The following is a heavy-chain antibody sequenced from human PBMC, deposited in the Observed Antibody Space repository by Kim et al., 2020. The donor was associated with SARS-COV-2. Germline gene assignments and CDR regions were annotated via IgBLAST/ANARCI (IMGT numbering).Heavy chain of an antibody. D-gene: IGHD1-1*01. J-gene: IGHJ3*02. CDR3: ASVPGTTLAFGDAFDI. V-gene: IGHV3-73*01. CDR1: GFTFSGSA. CDR2: IRSKSYSYAT. Sequence: GGSLRLSCAASGFTFSGSAMHWVRQASGKGLEWVGRIRSKSYSYATAYAASVKGRFTISRDDSKHTAYLQMSSLKTEYTAGYYCASVPGTTLAFGDAFDILGLGTMVTVYS.